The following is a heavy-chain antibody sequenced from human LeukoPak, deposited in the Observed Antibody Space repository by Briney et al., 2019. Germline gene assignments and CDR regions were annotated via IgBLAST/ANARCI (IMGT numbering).Heavy chain of an antibody. CDR1: GFTFSSYS. V-gene: IGHV3-48*04. J-gene: IGHJ2*01. D-gene: IGHD5-18*01. CDR2: ISADTRTS. Sequence: GGSLRLSCAASGFTFSSYSMNWVRQAPGKGLEWVSYISADTRTSYYADSVKGRFTVSRDNARNSLSLQINSLRADDTAIYYCARDPVAYSYGTHWYFDLWGRGALVTVSS. CDR3: ARDPVAYSYGTHWYFDL.